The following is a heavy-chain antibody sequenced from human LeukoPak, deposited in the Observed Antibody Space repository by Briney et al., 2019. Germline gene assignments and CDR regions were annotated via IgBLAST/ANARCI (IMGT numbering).Heavy chain of an antibody. Sequence: SETLSLTCAVYGGSFSGYYWSWIRQPPGKGLEWIGEINHSGSTNYNPSLKSRVTISVDTSKNQFSLKLSSVTAADTAVYYCARGRGDSSAYYSNYWGQGTLVTVSS. J-gene: IGHJ4*02. CDR3: ARGRGDSSAYYSNY. V-gene: IGHV4-34*01. CDR2: INHSGST. CDR1: GGSFSGYY. D-gene: IGHD3-22*01.